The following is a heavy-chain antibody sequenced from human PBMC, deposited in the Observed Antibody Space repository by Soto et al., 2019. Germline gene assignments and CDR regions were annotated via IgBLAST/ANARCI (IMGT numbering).Heavy chain of an antibody. D-gene: IGHD3-22*01. J-gene: IGHJ4*02. V-gene: IGHV4-59*01. CDR1: CDSISSYY. Sequence: QVQLQESGPGLVKPSETLSLTCAVSCDSISSYYCMWIRQPPGKGLESIGYLYYGRSANYNPSLKGRVTLSVDTSTNQCSLTLSSMTAADTAVYYCALRSMAVVPEYWGQGTLVTVSS. CDR3: ALRSMAVVPEY. CDR2: LYYGRSA.